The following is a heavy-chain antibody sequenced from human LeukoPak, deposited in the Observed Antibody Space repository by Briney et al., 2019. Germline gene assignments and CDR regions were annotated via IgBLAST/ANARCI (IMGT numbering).Heavy chain of an antibody. CDR2: INHYGST. D-gene: IGHD2-2*01. J-gene: IGHJ3*02. CDR1: GGSFSGHY. V-gene: IGHV4-34*01. Sequence: SETLSLTCAVYGGSFSGHYWSWIRQSPGRGLEWIGDINHYGSTNYNPSLKSRVTISVDTSKNQFSLKLRSVTAADTAVYYCARPRDCSSTTCSDAFHIWGQGTMVTVSS. CDR3: ARPRDCSSTTCSDAFHI.